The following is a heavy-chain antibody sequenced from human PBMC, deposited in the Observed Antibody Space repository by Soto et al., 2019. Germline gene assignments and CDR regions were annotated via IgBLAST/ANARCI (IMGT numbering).Heavy chain of an antibody. J-gene: IGHJ3*02. Sequence: ASVKVSCKASGYTFTSYGISWVRQAPGQGLEWMGWISAYNGNTNYAQKLQGRVTMTTDTSTSTAYMELRSLRSDDTAVYYCARDVNDYGGQNDAFDIWGQGTMVTVSS. V-gene: IGHV1-18*04. CDR2: ISAYNGNT. CDR3: ARDVNDYGGQNDAFDI. D-gene: IGHD4-17*01. CDR1: GYTFTSYG.